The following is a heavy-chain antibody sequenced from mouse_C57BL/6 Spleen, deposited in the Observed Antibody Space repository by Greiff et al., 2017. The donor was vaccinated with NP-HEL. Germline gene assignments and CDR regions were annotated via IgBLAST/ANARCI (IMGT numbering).Heavy chain of an antibody. V-gene: IGHV1-55*01. CDR2: IYPGSGST. CDR1: GYTFTSYW. D-gene: IGHD1-1*01. CDR3: ARPTYYYGSSRYWYFDV. J-gene: IGHJ1*03. Sequence: VQLQQSGAELVKPGASVKMSCKASGYTFTSYWITWVKQRPGQGLEWIGDIYPGSGSTNYNEKFKSKATLTVDTSSSTAYMQLSSLTSEDSAVYYCARPTYYYGSSRYWYFDVWGTGTTVTVSS.